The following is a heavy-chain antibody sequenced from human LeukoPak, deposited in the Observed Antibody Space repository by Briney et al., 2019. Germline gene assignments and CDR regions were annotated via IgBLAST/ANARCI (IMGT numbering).Heavy chain of an antibody. CDR3: ARGDDVLRFLEWSPMDV. J-gene: IGHJ6*03. CDR1: GYTFTGYY. CDR2: ISPNSGGT. D-gene: IGHD3-3*01. V-gene: IGHV1-2*02. Sequence: ASVKVSCKASGYTFTGYYMHWVRHAPGPGLEWMGWISPNSGGTKYTQKFQGRVTMTRDTSISTAYMELSRLRSDDTAVYYCARGDDVLRFLEWSPMDVWGKGTTVTVSS.